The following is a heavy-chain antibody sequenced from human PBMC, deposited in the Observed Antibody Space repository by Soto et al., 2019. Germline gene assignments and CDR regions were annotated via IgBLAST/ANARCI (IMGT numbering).Heavy chain of an antibody. CDR1: GFNFNNYA. V-gene: IGHV3-23*01. Sequence: QPGGSLRLSCATSGFNFNNYAMSWVRQAPGERLEWVSFISSSGGTTYYADSVKGRFTISRDNSRNTVFLQMNTSVTAADTAVYYCARSLYSGSYTNWFDPWGQGTLVTVSS. J-gene: IGHJ5*02. D-gene: IGHD1-26*01. CDR2: ISSSGGTT. CDR3: ARSLYSGSYTNWFDP.